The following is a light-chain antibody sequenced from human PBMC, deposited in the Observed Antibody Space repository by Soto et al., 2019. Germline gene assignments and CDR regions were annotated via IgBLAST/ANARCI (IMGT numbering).Light chain of an antibody. CDR3: QQYDNLRIT. Sequence: DIQMTQSPSSLSASVGDRVTITCQASQDISNYLNWYQQKPGKAPKLLIYDESNLETGVPSRFSGSGSGTDFTFTISSLQPEDIATYYCQQYDNLRITFGQGTRLEIK. J-gene: IGKJ5*01. CDR2: DES. V-gene: IGKV1-33*01. CDR1: QDISNY.